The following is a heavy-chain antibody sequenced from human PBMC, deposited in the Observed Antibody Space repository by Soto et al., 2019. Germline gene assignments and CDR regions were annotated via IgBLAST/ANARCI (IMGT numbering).Heavy chain of an antibody. CDR2: IYWDDDK. CDR1: GFSFSTSGVG. V-gene: IGHV2-5*02. Sequence: QITLKESGPTLVKPTQPLTLTCTFSGFSFSTSGVGVGWIRQPPGKALEWLAIIYWDDDKRYSPSLKNRLTITKDTSKNQMILTMTNMDPVDTATYYWTRYYDILTGHPWLDPWGQGTLVTVSS. J-gene: IGHJ5*02. D-gene: IGHD3-9*01. CDR3: TRYYDILTGHPWLDP.